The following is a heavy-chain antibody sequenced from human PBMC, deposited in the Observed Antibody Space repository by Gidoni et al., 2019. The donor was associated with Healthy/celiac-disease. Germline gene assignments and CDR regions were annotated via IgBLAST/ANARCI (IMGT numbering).Heavy chain of an antibody. V-gene: IGHV4-59*01. CDR3: ARDRGAEDPYYYYGMDV. D-gene: IGHD2-15*01. CDR2: IYFSGST. CDR1: GGSISSYY. Sequence: QVQLQESGPGLVKPSETLSLTCTVSGGSISSYYWSWIRQPPGKGLEWIGYIYFSGSTNYNPSLKSRVTISVDTSKNQFSLKLSSVTAADTAVYYCARDRGAEDPYYYYGMDVWGQGTTVTVSS. J-gene: IGHJ6*02.